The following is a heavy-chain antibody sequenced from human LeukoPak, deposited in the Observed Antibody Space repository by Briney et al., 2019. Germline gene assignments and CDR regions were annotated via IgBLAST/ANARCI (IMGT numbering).Heavy chain of an antibody. V-gene: IGHV4-34*01. Sequence: PSETLSLTCAVYVGSFSGYYWSWIRQPPVKGLEWIGEINHSGSTNYNPSLKSRVTMLVDTSKNQFSLKLRSVTAADTAVYYCARFPLYSSSWYNWFDPWGQGTLVTVSS. D-gene: IGHD6-13*01. J-gene: IGHJ5*02. CDR1: VGSFSGYY. CDR3: ARFPLYSSSWYNWFDP. CDR2: INHSGST.